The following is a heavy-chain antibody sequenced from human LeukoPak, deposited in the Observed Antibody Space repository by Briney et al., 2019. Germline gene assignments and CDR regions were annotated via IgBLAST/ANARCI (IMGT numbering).Heavy chain of an antibody. CDR2: IWYDGSNE. V-gene: IGHV3-33*01. J-gene: IGHJ3*01. Sequence: PGGSLRLSCAASGFTFGNSGMHWVRQAAGKGLEWEAVIWYDGSNEYYADAVKGRFIISRDNSKNTVHLQMNSLRVEDTSVYCCAREISMFVNAFDLWGQGTLVAVSS. D-gene: IGHD3-10*02. CDR1: GFTFGNSG. CDR3: AREISMFVNAFDL.